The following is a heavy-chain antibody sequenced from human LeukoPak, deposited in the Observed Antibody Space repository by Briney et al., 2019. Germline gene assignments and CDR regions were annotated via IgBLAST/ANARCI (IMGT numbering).Heavy chain of an antibody. CDR1: RFTFSSYW. CDR2: IKQDGSEK. D-gene: IGHD3-9*01. V-gene: IGHV3-7*03. J-gene: IGHJ6*02. CDR3: ARGSIFSNRAPYGMDV. Sequence: GGSLRPSCAASRFTFSSYWMSWVRQAPGKGLEWVANIKQDGSEKYYVDSVKGRFTISRDNAKKSLYLQMNNLRAEDTAVYYCARGSIFSNRAPYGMDVWGQGTTVTVSS.